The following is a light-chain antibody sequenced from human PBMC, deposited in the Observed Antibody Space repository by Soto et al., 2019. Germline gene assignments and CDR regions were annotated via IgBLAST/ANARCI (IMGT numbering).Light chain of an antibody. Sequence: QSVLTQPTSVSGSPGQSITISCTGSSSDIGAYNYVSWYQQQPGKAPKLMIYQVTNRPSGVSNRFSGSRSGNTASLTISGLQDEEEPEPYCSSYTDRSNYVFGTGTKVTV. V-gene: IGLV2-14*01. CDR3: SSYTDRSNYV. J-gene: IGLJ1*01. CDR1: SSDIGAYNY. CDR2: QVT.